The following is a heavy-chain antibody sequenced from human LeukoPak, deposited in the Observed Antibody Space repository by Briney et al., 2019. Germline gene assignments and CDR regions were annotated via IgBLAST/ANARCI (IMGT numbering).Heavy chain of an antibody. V-gene: IGHV4-39*07. J-gene: IGHJ5*02. CDR1: GGSISSSSYY. Sequence: SETLSLTCTVSGGSISSSSYYWGWIRQPPGKGLEWIGSIYYSGSTYYNPSLKSRVTISVDTSKNQFSLKLSSVTAADTAVYYCARDDRRSSSWYEWGWFDPWGQGTLVTVSS. D-gene: IGHD6-13*01. CDR2: IYYSGST. CDR3: ARDDRRSSSWYEWGWFDP.